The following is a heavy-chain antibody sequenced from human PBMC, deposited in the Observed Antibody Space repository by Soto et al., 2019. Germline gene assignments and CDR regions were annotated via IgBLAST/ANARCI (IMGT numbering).Heavy chain of an antibody. CDR1: GGSISSSSYY. D-gene: IGHD4-17*01. V-gene: IGHV4-39*01. CDR2: IYDSGSN. CDR3: ARSDYCDYVGYFDY. J-gene: IGHJ4*02. Sequence: QLQLQESGPGLVKPSETLSLTCTVSGGSISSSSYYWGWIRQPPGKGLEWIGRIYDSGSNYYTPSLKRRVTIALDTSKNQSHLKLSSVTAADTAVYYCARSDYCDYVGYFDYWGQGTMVTVSS.